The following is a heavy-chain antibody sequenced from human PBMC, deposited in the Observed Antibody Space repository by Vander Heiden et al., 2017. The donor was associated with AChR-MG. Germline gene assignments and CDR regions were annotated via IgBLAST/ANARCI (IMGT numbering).Heavy chain of an antibody. V-gene: IGHV3-21*01. CDR1: GFTFSSYS. CDR3: ARGDRIQLWFVPYFSDY. Sequence: EVQLVESGGGLVKPGGSLRLSCAASGFTFSSYSMNWVRQAPGKGLEWVSSISSSSSYIYYADSVKGRFTISRDNAKNSLYLQMNSLRAEDTAVYYCARGDRIQLWFVPYFSDYWGQGTLVTVSS. D-gene: IGHD5-18*01. J-gene: IGHJ4*02. CDR2: ISSSSSYI.